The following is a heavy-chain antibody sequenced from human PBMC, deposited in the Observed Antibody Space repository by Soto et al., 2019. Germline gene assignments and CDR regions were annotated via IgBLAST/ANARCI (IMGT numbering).Heavy chain of an antibody. CDR2: ISGSGGST. J-gene: IGHJ4*02. D-gene: IGHD3-3*01. CDR1: GFTFSSYA. Sequence: GGSLRLSCAASGFTFSSYAMSWVRQAPGKGLEWVSAISGSGGSTYYADSVKGRFTISRDNSKNTLYMQMNSLRAEDTAVYYCAKDFGVVIIGGDYWGQGTLVTVSS. V-gene: IGHV3-23*01. CDR3: AKDFGVVIIGGDY.